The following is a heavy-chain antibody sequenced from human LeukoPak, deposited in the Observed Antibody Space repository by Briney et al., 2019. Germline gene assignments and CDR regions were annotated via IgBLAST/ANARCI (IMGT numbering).Heavy chain of an antibody. CDR2: IFRNGDTMET. V-gene: IGHV3-15*01. CDR1: GLIFRNTW. Sequence: RGSLSLSCEASGLIFRNTWMHWVRPAPAKGRDGVGRIFRNGDTMETEYATPVIGIFSISRNDSKNTLYREMNSLTGEDTAVYYGGAYMVGIGGDIWGQGTPVTVSS. CDR3: GAYMVGIGGDI. D-gene: IGHD2-21*02. J-gene: IGHJ4*02.